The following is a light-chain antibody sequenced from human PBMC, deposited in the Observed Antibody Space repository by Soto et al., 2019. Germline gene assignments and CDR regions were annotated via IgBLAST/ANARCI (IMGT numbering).Light chain of an antibody. CDR3: QQLFT. CDR1: QTVTSGY. V-gene: IGKV3D-20*02. Sequence: EIVLTQSPDTLSLSPGERATLSCRASQTVTSGYLAWYQQKPGQAPRLLIYDASNRATGIPARFSGSGSGTDFTLTISSLEPEDFAVYYCQQLFTFGQGTRLEIK. J-gene: IGKJ5*01. CDR2: DAS.